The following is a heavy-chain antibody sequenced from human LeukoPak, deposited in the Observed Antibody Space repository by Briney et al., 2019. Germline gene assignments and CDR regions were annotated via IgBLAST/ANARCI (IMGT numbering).Heavy chain of an antibody. J-gene: IGHJ4*02. V-gene: IGHV1-2*02. D-gene: IGHD2-21*02. CDR1: GYTFTGYY. CDR2: INPNSGGT. CDR3: AREDRVVVTAIGFDY. Sequence: ASVKVSCKASGYTFTGYYMNWVRQAPGQGLEWMGWINPNSGGTNYAQKLKGRVTMTRDTSISTAYMELSRLRSDDTAVYYCAREDRVVVTAIGFDYWGQGTLVTVSS.